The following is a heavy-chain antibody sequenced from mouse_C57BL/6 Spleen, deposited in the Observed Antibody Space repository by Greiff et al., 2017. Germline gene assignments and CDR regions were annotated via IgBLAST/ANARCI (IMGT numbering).Heavy chain of an antibody. J-gene: IGHJ3*01. D-gene: IGHD1-1*01. CDR1: GFNIKDDY. V-gene: IGHV14-4*01. CDR3: TSYYYGSSPFAY. Sequence: EVKLQESGAELVRPGASVTLSCTASGFNIKDDYMHWVKQRPEQGLEWIGWIDPENGDTEYASKFQGKATITADTSSNTAYLQLSSLTSEDTAVYYCTSYYYGSSPFAYWGQGTLVTVSA. CDR2: IDPENGDT.